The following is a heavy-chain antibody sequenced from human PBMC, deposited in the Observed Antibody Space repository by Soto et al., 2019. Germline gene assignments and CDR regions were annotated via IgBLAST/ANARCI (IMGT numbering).Heavy chain of an antibody. Sequence: SETLSLTCTVSGGSISNHYWSWIRQPPGKGLEWIAYIYYSGDTNYNPSLKSRITISRDTSNNQFSLKLTSVTAADTAVYYCARLTLVATMQSNNYWAFDIWGQGTMVTVSS. J-gene: IGHJ3*02. CDR3: ARLTLVATMQSNNYWAFDI. V-gene: IGHV4-59*11. CDR2: IYYSGDT. D-gene: IGHD5-12*01. CDR1: GGSISNHY.